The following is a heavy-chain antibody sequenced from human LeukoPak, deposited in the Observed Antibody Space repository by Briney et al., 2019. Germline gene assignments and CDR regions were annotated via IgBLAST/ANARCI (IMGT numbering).Heavy chain of an antibody. J-gene: IGHJ4*02. Sequence: GGSLRLSCAASGFTFSSYSMNWVRQAPGKGLEWVSSISSSSSYIYYAGSVKGRFTISRDNAKNSLYLQMNSLRAEDTAVYYCARELGIAAAGDYWGQGTLVTVSS. V-gene: IGHV3-21*01. CDR3: ARELGIAAAGDY. D-gene: IGHD6-13*01. CDR2: ISSSSSYI. CDR1: GFTFSSYS.